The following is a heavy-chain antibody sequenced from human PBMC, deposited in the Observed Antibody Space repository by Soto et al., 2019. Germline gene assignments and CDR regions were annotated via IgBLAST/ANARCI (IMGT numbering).Heavy chain of an antibody. J-gene: IGHJ6*02. D-gene: IGHD3-3*01. CDR2: IIPILGVA. V-gene: IGHV1-69*02. Sequence: GASVKVSCKASGDTFSNHTISWVRQAPGQGLEWMGRIIPILGVANYAQKFQGRVTITADKSTTTAYMELSSLRSADTAMYYCARLKGYVTIFGVVIPNRYYYGMDVWGQGTTVTVSS. CDR3: ARLKGYVTIFGVVIPNRYYYGMDV. CDR1: GDTFSNHT.